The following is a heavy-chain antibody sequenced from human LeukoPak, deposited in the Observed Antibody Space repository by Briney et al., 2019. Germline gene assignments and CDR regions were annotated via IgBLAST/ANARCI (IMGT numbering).Heavy chain of an antibody. CDR2: ISSSSGYI. V-gene: IGHV3-21*01. CDR1: VFTFTIYN. J-gene: IGHJ4*02. D-gene: IGHD3-22*01. Sequence: GGSLRLSCAASVFTFTIYNINWARQAPGKGLEWASSISSSSGYIYYADSVKGRFTISRDNAKNSLYLQMNSLRAESTALYYCANERYYDSSANSSNYWGRGTLVTVSS. CDR3: ANERYYDSSANSSNY.